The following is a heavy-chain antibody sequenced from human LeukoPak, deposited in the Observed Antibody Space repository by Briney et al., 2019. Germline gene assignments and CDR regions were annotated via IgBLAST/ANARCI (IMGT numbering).Heavy chain of an antibody. CDR3: AREKNYDLLTGYYSLGFDY. V-gene: IGHV4-39*07. CDR1: GGSISNSSYY. D-gene: IGHD3-9*01. J-gene: IGHJ4*02. CDR2: IYYSGST. Sequence: SETLSLTCTVSGGSISNSSYYWGWIRQPPGKGLEWIGSIYYSGSTHYNPSLKSRVTMSIDTSKNQFSLKLSSVTAADTAVYYCAREKNYDLLTGYYSLGFDYWGQGTLVPVSS.